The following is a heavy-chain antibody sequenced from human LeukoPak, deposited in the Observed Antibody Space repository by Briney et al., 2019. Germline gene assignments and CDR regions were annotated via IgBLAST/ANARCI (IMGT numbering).Heavy chain of an antibody. V-gene: IGHV4-59*08. CDR1: GGSITGSY. Sequence: PSETLSLTCTVSGGSITGSYWSWLRQPPGEGLEYIGYIYYSGSTNYNPSLKSRVTISSDTSRNKVSLELSSVAAADTAVYYCARGRFLDAFDIWGQGTMVTVSS. D-gene: IGHD3-3*01. CDR3: ARGRFLDAFDI. CDR2: IYYSGST. J-gene: IGHJ3*02.